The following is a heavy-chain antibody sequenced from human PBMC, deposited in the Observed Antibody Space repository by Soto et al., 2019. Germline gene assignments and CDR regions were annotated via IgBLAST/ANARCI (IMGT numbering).Heavy chain of an antibody. CDR2: ISSSGSTI. CDR3: AKDSGRGSADYYFDF. J-gene: IGHJ4*02. D-gene: IGHD3-10*01. CDR1: GFTFSSYE. V-gene: IGHV3-48*03. Sequence: EVQLVESGGGLVQPGGSLRLSCAASGFTFSSYEMNWVRQAPGKGLEWVSYISSSGSTIYYADSVKGRFTISRDNSKNTLYLQMNSLRAEDTAVYYCAKDSGRGSADYYFDFWGQGTLVTVSS.